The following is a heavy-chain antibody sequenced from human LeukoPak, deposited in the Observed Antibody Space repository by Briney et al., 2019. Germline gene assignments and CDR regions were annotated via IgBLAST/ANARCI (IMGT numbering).Heavy chain of an antibody. CDR2: ISWNSGSI. J-gene: IGHJ1*01. CDR3: VRSITMFQH. Sequence: GGSLRLSCAVSGFSFDDYAMHWVRQAPGKGLEWVSGISWNSGSIGYAESVKGRFTISRDNAKNSLYLQMNSLRAEDTALYYCVRSITMFQHWGQGTLVTVSS. CDR1: GFSFDDYA. V-gene: IGHV3-9*01. D-gene: IGHD5-24*01.